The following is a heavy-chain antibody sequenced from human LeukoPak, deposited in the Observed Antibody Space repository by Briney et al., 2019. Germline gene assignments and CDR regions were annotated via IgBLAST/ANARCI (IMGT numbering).Heavy chain of an antibody. J-gene: IGHJ3*02. Sequence: PGGSLRLSCAASGFTFSSYSMNWVRQAPGKGLEWVSSISSSSSNIYYADSVKGRFTISRDNAKNSLYLQMNSLRAEDTAVYYCASTRSGAFDIWGQGTMVTVSS. V-gene: IGHV3-21*01. CDR3: ASTRSGAFDI. CDR1: GFTFSSYS. CDR2: ISSSSSNI.